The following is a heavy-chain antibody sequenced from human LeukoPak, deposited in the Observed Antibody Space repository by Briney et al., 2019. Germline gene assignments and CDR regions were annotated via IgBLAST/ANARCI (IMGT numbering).Heavy chain of an antibody. D-gene: IGHD2-2*01. CDR1: GYTVTSYG. Sequence: GASVKVSCKASGYTVTSYGISWVRQAPGQGLEWMGWISAYNGNTNYAQKLQGRVTMTTDTSTSTAYMELRSLRSDDTAVYYCARDEKDIVVVPAAPGDYWGQGTLVTVSS. CDR3: ARDEKDIVVVPAAPGDY. J-gene: IGHJ4*02. CDR2: ISAYNGNT. V-gene: IGHV1-18*01.